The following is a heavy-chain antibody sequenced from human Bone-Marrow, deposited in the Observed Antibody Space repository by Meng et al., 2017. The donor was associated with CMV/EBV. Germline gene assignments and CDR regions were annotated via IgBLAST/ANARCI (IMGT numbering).Heavy chain of an antibody. J-gene: IGHJ6*02. V-gene: IGHV1-46*01. CDR2: INPSGGST. CDR1: GYTFTSYY. Sequence: ASVKVSCKASGYTFTSYYMHWVRQAPGQGLEWMGIINPSGGSTSYAQKFQGRVTITADKSTSTAYMELSSLRSEDTAVYYCARVRAYYGMDVWGQGTTVTVSS. CDR3: ARVRAYYGMDV.